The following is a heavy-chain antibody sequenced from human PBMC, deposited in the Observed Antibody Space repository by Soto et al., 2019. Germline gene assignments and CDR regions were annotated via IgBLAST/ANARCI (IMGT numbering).Heavy chain of an antibody. V-gene: IGHV2-5*02. D-gene: IGHD5-12*01. CDR1: GFSLSDDGMG. CDR2: IYWDDDN. CDR3: AHTDYPIEYGSLLLDN. Sequence: QINLKESGPTRVKPTQTLTLTRTFSGFSLSDDGMGVGWIRQPPGKALEWLGNIYWDDDNRYNPSLVGRLNIHKETSKNQVLLILTHIDPSDTATYLCAHTDYPIEYGSLLLDNWSQGKPVT. J-gene: IGHJ3*02.